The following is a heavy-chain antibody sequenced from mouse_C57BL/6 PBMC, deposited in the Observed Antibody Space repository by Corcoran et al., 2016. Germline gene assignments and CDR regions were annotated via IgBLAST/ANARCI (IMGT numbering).Heavy chain of an antibody. CDR1: GYSFTSYY. J-gene: IGHJ4*01. V-gene: IGHV1-66*01. CDR2: IYPGSGNT. CDR3: ASGGYGNFSNWDDYAMDY. Sequence: QVQLELSGPELVKPGASVKISCKASGYSFTSYYIHWVKQRPGQGIEWIGWIYPGSGNTKYNEKVKGKATLTADTSSSTAYMQLSSLTSEDSAVDYCASGGYGNFSNWDDYAMDYWGQGTSVTVSS. D-gene: IGHD2-1*01.